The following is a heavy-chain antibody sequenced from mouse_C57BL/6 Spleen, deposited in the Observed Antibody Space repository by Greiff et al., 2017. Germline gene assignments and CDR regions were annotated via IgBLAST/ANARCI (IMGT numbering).Heavy chain of an antibody. Sequence: VQLQQPGAELVRPGSSVKLSCKASGYTFTSYWMHWVKQRPIQGLEWIGNIDPSDSETHYNQKFKDKATLTVDKSSSTAYMQLSSLTSEDSAVYYCARRGNHWYFDVWGTGTTVTVSS. CDR3: ARRGNHWYFDV. J-gene: IGHJ1*03. D-gene: IGHD2-1*01. CDR1: GYTFTSYW. CDR2: IDPSDSET. V-gene: IGHV1-52*01.